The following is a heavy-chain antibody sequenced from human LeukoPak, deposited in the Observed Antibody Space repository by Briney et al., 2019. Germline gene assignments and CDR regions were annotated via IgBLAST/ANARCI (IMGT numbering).Heavy chain of an antibody. CDR1: GFTVGSNY. CDR2: IYSGVST. J-gene: IGHJ5*02. Sequence: GGSLRLSCAASGFTVGSNYMSWVRQAPGKGLEWVSVIYSGVSTYYADSVKGRFTISRDNSKNTLSLQMNSLGVEDTAVYYCARDHYGLTSYPNPWGQGTLVTVSS. D-gene: IGHD3-10*01. CDR3: ARDHYGLTSYPNP. V-gene: IGHV3-66*01.